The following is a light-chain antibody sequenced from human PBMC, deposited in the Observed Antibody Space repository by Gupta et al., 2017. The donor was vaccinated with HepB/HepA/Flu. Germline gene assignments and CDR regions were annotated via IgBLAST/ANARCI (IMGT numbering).Light chain of an antibody. CDR2: GAS. CDR1: QSVSSSY. J-gene: IGKJ1*01. CDR3: QQYGSSPPWT. Sequence: EIVLTQSPGTLSLSPGERATLSCRASQSVSSSYLAWYQQTPGQPPRLLIYGASSRATGIPDRFSGSGSGTDFTLTISRLEPEDFAVYYCQQYGSSPPWTFGQGTKVEIK. V-gene: IGKV3-20*01.